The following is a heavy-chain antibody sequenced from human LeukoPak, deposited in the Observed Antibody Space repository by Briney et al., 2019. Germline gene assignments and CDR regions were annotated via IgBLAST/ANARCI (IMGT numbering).Heavy chain of an antibody. D-gene: IGHD3-9*01. V-gene: IGHV3-11*06. CDR1: GFTFSDYY. J-gene: IGHJ3*02. CDR2: ISSSSSYT. Sequence: VGFLRLSCAASGFTFSDYYMSWIRQAPGKGLEWVSYISSSSSYTNYADSVKGRFTISRDNAKNSLYLQMNSLRAEDTAVYYCARDDILTGYYRGAFDIWGQGTMVTVSS. CDR3: ARDDILTGYYRGAFDI.